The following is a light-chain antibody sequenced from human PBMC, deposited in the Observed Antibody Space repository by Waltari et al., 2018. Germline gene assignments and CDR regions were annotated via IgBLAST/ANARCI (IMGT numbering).Light chain of an antibody. CDR3: QQSFSSPWT. CDR2: GAS. J-gene: IGKJ1*01. V-gene: IGKV3-15*01. CDR1: QSVSSN. Sequence: EIVMTQSPATLSVSPVERATLSCRASQSVSSNLAWYQQKPGQAPRLLIYGASTRATGIPARFSGSGSGTEFTLTVTNLQPDDFATYFCQQSFSSPWTFGQGTTVNI.